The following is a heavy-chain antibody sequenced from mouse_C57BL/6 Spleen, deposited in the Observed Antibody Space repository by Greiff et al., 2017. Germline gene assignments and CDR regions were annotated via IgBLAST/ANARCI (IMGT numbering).Heavy chain of an antibody. J-gene: IGHJ4*01. CDR1: GYAFSSSW. CDR3: ARSDSYAMDY. CDR2: IYPGDGDT. Sequence: QVQLQQSGPELVKPGASVKISCKASGYAFSSSWMNWVKQRPGTGLEWIGRIYPGDGDTNYNGKFKGKATLTADKSSSTAYMQLSSLTSEDSAVYFCARSDSYAMDYWGQGTSVTVSS. V-gene: IGHV1-82*01.